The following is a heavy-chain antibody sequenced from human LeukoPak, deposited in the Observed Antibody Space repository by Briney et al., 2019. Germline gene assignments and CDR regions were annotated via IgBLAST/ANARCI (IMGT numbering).Heavy chain of an antibody. D-gene: IGHD6-13*01. CDR2: IRYDGSNK. J-gene: IGHJ4*02. CDR1: GFTFSSYE. CDR3: AKDYGLGAADY. V-gene: IGHV3-30*02. Sequence: GGSLRLSCAASGFTFSSYEMNWVRQAPGKGLEWVAFIRYDGSNKYYADSVKGRFTISRDNSKNTLYLQMNSLRAEDTAVYYCAKDYGLGAADYWGQGTLVTVSS.